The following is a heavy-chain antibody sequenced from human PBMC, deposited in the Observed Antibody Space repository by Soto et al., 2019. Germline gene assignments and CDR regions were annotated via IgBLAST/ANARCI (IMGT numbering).Heavy chain of an antibody. J-gene: IGHJ4*02. V-gene: IGHV1-2*02. CDR3: ASPLITMVRGADY. Sequence: ASVKVSCKASGYTFTGYYMHWVRQAPGQGLEWMGWINPNSGGTNYAQKFQGRVTMTRDTSISTAYMELSRLRSDVTAVYYCASPLITMVRGADYWGQGTLVTVSS. CDR2: INPNSGGT. D-gene: IGHD3-10*01. CDR1: GYTFTGYY.